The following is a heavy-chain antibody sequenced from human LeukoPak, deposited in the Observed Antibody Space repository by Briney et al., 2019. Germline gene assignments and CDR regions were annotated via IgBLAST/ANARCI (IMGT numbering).Heavy chain of an antibody. CDR2: IYYSGST. V-gene: IGHV4-59*12. D-gene: IGHD4-17*01. CDR1: GGSISSYY. Sequence: PSETLSLTCTVSGGSISSYYWSWIRQPPGKGLEWIGYIYYSGSTNYNPSLKSRVTMSVDTSKNQFSLKLSSVTAADTAVYYCARDRGMTAVTTGMDVWGQGTTVTVSS. J-gene: IGHJ6*02. CDR3: ARDRGMTAVTTGMDV.